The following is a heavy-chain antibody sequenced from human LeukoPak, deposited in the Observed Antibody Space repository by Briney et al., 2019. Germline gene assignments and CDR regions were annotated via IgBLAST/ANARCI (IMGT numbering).Heavy chain of an antibody. CDR3: ARGGNSSRSGDFQH. CDR1: GGSISSYY. Sequence: SETLSLTCTVSGGSISSYYWSWIRQPPGKGLEWIGYIYYSGSTNYNPSLKSRVTISLDMSKNQFSLKLSSVTAADTAVYYCARGGNSSRSGDFQHWGQGTLVTVSS. D-gene: IGHD3-10*01. CDR2: IYYSGST. J-gene: IGHJ1*01. V-gene: IGHV4-59*12.